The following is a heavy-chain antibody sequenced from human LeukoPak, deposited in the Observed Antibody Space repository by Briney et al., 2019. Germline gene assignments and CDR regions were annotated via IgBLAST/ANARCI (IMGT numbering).Heavy chain of an antibody. CDR3: ARREDDYVWGSYRYTSDY. J-gene: IGHJ4*02. D-gene: IGHD3-16*02. CDR1: GGSISSSSYY. V-gene: IGHV4-39*01. CDR2: IYYSGST. Sequence: SETLSLTCTVSGGSISSSSYYWGWIRQPPGKGLEWIGSIYYSGSTYNNPSLKSRVTISVDTSKNQFSLKLSSVTAADTAVYYCARREDDYVWGSYRYTSDYWGQGTLVTVSS.